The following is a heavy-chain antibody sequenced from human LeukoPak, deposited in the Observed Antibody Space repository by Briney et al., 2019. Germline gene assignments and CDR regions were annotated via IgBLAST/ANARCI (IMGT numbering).Heavy chain of an antibody. Sequence: GGSLRLSCAASGFTFSSYWMSWVRQAPGKGLEWVSSISWTSDYIYYADSVKGRFTISRDNAKNSLYLQMNSLRAEDTAVYYCARVVVISPYGLDVWGQGTTVTVSS. CDR2: ISWTSDYI. V-gene: IGHV3-21*01. CDR3: ARVVVISPYGLDV. D-gene: IGHD3-16*02. J-gene: IGHJ6*02. CDR1: GFTFSSYW.